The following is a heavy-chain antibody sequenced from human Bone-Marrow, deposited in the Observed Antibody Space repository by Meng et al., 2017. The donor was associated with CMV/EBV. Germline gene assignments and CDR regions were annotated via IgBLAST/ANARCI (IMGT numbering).Heavy chain of an antibody. CDR2: IIPIFGTA. D-gene: IGHD1-26*01. CDR1: GGTFSSYA. J-gene: IGHJ6*02. V-gene: IGHV1-69*05. CDR3: ASSGNPPPLYYYYGMDV. Sequence: SVKVSCKASGGTFSSYAISWVRQAPGQGLEWMGGIIPIFGTANYAQKFQGRVTITTDESTSTAYMELSSLRSEDTAVYYCASSGNPPPLYYYYGMDVWGRGTTVTVSS.